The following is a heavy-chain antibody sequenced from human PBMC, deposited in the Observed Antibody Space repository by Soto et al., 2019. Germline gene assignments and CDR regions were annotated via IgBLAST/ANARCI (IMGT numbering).Heavy chain of an antibody. D-gene: IGHD3-22*01. Sequence: QVQLVQSGAEVKKPGASVKVSCKASGYTFTSYDINWVRQATGQGLEWMGWMNPNSGNTGYAQKFQGRVTMPRNTSISTAYMELSSLRSEYTAVYYCARAHYYDSSGYYPNFDYWGQGTLVTVSS. CDR1: GYTFTSYD. CDR3: ARAHYYDSSGYYPNFDY. CDR2: MNPNSGNT. V-gene: IGHV1-8*01. J-gene: IGHJ4*02.